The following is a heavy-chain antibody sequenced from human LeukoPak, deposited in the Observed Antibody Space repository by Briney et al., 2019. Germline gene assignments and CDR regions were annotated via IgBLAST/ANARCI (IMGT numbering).Heavy chain of an antibody. Sequence: GRPLRLSCAASGFTFSFYGMHWVREAPGKGLEWVAVVWDDGSKKYYADTVKGRSTISRDNSKNTVYLQMNSLRVEDTAVYYCAGEEDLRELRGGREFFQYWGQGTLVTVSS. CDR1: GFTFSFYG. CDR2: VWDDGSKK. V-gene: IGHV3-33*01. J-gene: IGHJ1*01. CDR3: AGEEDLRELRGGREFFQY. D-gene: IGHD3-10*01.